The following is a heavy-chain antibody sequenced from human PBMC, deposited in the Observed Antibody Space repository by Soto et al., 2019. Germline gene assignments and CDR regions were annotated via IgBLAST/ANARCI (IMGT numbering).Heavy chain of an antibody. J-gene: IGHJ5*02. D-gene: IGHD1-7*01. V-gene: IGHV4-39*01. Sequence: SETLSLTCTVSGGSISSSSYYWGWIRQPPGKGLEWIGSIYYSGSTYYNPSLKSRVTISIATSKTQFSLKLSPVTAADTAVYYCARPLSLTGTTRGLVSPWFDPWGQGTLVTVSS. CDR3: ARPLSLTGTTRGLVSPWFDP. CDR2: IYYSGST. CDR1: GGSISSSSYY.